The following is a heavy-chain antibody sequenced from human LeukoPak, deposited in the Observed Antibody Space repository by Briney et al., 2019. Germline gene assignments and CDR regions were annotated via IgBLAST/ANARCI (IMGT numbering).Heavy chain of an antibody. CDR3: AKECDYSPGHKFDL. J-gene: IGHJ4*02. CDR1: GFNFNNYV. Sequence: HSGGSLRLSCAASGFNFNNYVMSWVRQAPGKGLEWVSVLFVGGASTLYADSVKGRFTISGDTSKNTLYLQMNGLRAEDTAVYFCAKECDYSPGHKFDLWGQETLVTVSS. D-gene: IGHD4-11*01. CDR2: LFVGGAST. V-gene: IGHV3-23*01.